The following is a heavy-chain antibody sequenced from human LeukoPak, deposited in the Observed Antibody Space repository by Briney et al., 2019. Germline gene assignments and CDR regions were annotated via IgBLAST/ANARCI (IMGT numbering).Heavy chain of an antibody. Sequence: GSLSLTCAVYGGSFSGYYWSWIRHPPGKGLEWIWEINHSGSTNYNPSLKSRVTISEDTPKNPFYLKLAPATAADTAVYYCARNWGAAGWDNYNGMDVWGQGTTVIVSS. CDR1: GGSFSGYY. J-gene: IGHJ6*02. CDR2: INHSGST. D-gene: IGHD7-27*01. CDR3: ARNWGAAGWDNYNGMDV. V-gene: IGHV4-34*01.